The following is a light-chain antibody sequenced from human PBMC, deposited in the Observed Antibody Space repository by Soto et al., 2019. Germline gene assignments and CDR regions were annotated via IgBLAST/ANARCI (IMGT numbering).Light chain of an antibody. Sequence: EIVLTQSPGTLSLSPGERATLSCRASQSLTNNYLAWYQQKPGQAPRLIIYAASSRATGIPDRFSGSGSETDFTLTISRLEPEDFALYYCQQYGSSLPVTFGGGTNVEIK. V-gene: IGKV3-20*01. CDR1: QSLTNNY. J-gene: IGKJ4*01. CDR3: QQYGSSLPVT. CDR2: AAS.